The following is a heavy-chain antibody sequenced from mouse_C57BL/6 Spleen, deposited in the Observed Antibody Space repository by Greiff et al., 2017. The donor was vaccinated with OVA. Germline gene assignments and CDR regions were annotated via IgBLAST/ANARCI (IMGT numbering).Heavy chain of an antibody. CDR1: GFSLTSYG. CDR2: IWSGGST. V-gene: IGHV2-2*01. CDR3: ARTTTVVAVSYAMDY. J-gene: IGHJ4*01. D-gene: IGHD1-1*01. Sequence: VQVVESGPGLVQPSQSLSITCTVSGFSLTSYGVHWVRQSPGKGLEWLGVIWSGGSTDYNAAFISSLSISKDNSTSQVFFKMNSLQADDTAIYYCARTTTVVAVSYAMDYWGQGTSVTVSS.